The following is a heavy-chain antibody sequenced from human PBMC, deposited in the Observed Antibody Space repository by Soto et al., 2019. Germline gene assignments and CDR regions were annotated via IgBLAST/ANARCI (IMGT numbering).Heavy chain of an antibody. CDR1: GVSISSYY. J-gene: IGHJ5*02. CDR3: ARVIYWFDP. Sequence: SETLSLTCTVSGVSISSYYWSWIRQPPGKGLEWIGYIYYSGSTNYNPSLKSRVTISVDTSKNQFSLKLSSVTAADTAVYYCARVIYWFDPWGQGTLVTVSS. CDR2: IYYSGST. V-gene: IGHV4-59*01.